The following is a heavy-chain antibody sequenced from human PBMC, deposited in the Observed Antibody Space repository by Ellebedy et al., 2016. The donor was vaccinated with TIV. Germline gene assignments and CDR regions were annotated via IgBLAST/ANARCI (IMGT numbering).Heavy chain of an antibody. V-gene: IGHV1-2*02. CDR1: GYTFSGNY. J-gene: IGHJ3*01. Sequence: ASVKVSXXASGYTFSGNYLHWVRQAPGQGLEWMGWINPKSGGTHFAQKFQGRVTMTRDTSITTAYMELNSLISNDAAVYYCARDRAEGASSSGFDLWGQGTVVTVSS. CDR3: ARDRAEGASSSGFDL. CDR2: INPKSGGT. D-gene: IGHD6-6*01.